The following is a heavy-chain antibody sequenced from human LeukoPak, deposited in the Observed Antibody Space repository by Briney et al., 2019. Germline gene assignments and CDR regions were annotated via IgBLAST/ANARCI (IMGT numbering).Heavy chain of an antibody. CDR1: GFTFSRHW. D-gene: IGHD3-10*01. V-gene: IGHV3-74*01. CDR3: LRDDGYYGVDY. J-gene: IGHJ4*02. Sequence: GGSLRLSCAASGFTFSRHWMHWVRQAPGKGLVCVARIKSDGTYSDYGGSVRGRFTISRDNAKDTLYLQMNSLRVEDTALYYCLRDDGYYGVDYWGQGTVVTVSS. CDR2: IKSDGTYS.